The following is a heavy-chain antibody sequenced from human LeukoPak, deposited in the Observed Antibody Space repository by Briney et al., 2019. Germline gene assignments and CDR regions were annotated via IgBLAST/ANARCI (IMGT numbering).Heavy chain of an antibody. CDR3: ARARSPLPYYYYYGMDV. J-gene: IGHJ6*02. V-gene: IGHV1-8*01. CDR1: GYTFTSYD. CDR2: MNPNSGNT. D-gene: IGHD2-2*01. Sequence: GASVKVSCKASGYTFTSYDINWVRQATGQGLEWMGWMNPNSGNTGYAQKFQGRVTMTRNTSISTAYMELSSLRSEDTAVYYCARARSPLPYYYYYGMDVWGQGTTVTVSS.